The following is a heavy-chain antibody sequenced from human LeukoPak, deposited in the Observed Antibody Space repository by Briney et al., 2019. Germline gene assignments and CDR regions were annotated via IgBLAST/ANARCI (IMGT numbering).Heavy chain of an antibody. J-gene: IGHJ4*02. CDR3: ARVRGRDGYSDY. Sequence: PSETLSLTCTVSGASVSSSRSYGAWLRQPPGKGLEWIASVSFGGDTYYNPSLKSRVSISVDTSKNIFSLRLTSVTAADTAVYYCARVRGRDGYSDYWGQGILVIVSA. D-gene: IGHD5-24*01. CDR2: VSFGGDT. V-gene: IGHV4-39*07. CDR1: GASVSSSRSY.